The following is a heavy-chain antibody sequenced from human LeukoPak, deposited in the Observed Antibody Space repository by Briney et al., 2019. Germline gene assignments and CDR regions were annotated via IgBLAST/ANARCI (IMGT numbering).Heavy chain of an antibody. CDR3: ARDFGVAAAGTYGMDV. V-gene: IGHV3-23*01. CDR1: GFTFSSYA. CDR2: ISGSGGST. J-gene: IGHJ6*04. Sequence: GGSLRLSCAASGFTFSSYAMSWVRQAPGKGLEWVSAISGSGGSTYYADSVKGRFTISRDNSKNTLYLQMNSLRAEDTAVYYCARDFGVAAAGTYGMDVWGKGTTVTVSS. D-gene: IGHD6-13*01.